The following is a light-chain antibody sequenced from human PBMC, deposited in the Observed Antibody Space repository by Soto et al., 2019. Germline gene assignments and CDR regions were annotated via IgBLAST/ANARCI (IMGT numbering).Light chain of an antibody. CDR1: SSNIGTGFE. CDR2: GNT. CDR3: QSYDNSLSAWV. Sequence: QAVVTQPPSVSGAPGQRVTISCTGSSSNIGTGFEVHWYQQLPGTAPKLLIYGNTNRPSGVPDRFSAYKSGTSASLAIAGLQAEDEADYYCQSYDNSLSAWVFGGGTKLTVL. V-gene: IGLV1-40*01. J-gene: IGLJ3*02.